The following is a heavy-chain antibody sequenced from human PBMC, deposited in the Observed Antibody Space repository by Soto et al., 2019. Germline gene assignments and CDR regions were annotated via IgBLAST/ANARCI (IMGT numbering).Heavy chain of an antibody. D-gene: IGHD2-8*01. CDR1: GFTFSNYW. J-gene: IGHJ4*02. CDR2: IRQDGSEK. Sequence: GSLRLSCAASGFTFSNYWLSWVRQAPVKGLEWVANIRQDGSEKNYVDSVKGRFTISRDDAKNSLYLQMNSLRAEDTAVYYCASTNSLDFWGQGTPVTVSS. CDR3: ASTNSLDF. V-gene: IGHV3-7*01.